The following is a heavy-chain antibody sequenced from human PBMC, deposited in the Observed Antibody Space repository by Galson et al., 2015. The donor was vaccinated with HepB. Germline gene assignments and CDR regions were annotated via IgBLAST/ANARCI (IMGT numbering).Heavy chain of an antibody. Sequence: SGAEVKKPGESLRISCKGSGYSFISYWISWVRQMPGKGLEWMGRIDLRDSYTNYSPSFQGHVTISADMSISTAYLQWSSLKASDTAIYYCARHRAIQSSSYGRFDFWGQGTLVTVSS. CDR3: ARHRAIQSSSYGRFDF. CDR1: GYSFISYW. J-gene: IGHJ4*02. D-gene: IGHD6-6*01. CDR2: IDLRDSYT. V-gene: IGHV5-10-1*01.